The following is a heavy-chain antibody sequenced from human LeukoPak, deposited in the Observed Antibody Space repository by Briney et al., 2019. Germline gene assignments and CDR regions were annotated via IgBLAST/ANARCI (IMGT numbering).Heavy chain of an antibody. D-gene: IGHD2-15*01. CDR2: ISSSGSTI. CDR1: GFTVSSNY. V-gene: IGHV3-48*03. J-gene: IGHJ6*04. Sequence: GGSLRLSCAASGFTVSSNYMNWVRQAPGKGLEWVSYISSSGSTIYYADSVKGRFTISRDNAKNSLYLQMNSLRAEDTAVYYCARDTPIIPYCSGGSCYVRHYYYGMDVWGKGTTVTVSS. CDR3: ARDTPIIPYCSGGSCYVRHYYYGMDV.